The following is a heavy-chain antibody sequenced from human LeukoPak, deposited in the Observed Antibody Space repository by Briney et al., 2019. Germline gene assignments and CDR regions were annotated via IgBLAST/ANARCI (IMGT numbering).Heavy chain of an antibody. Sequence: PSQTLSLTCAVSGGSISSGGYSWSWIRQPPGKGLEWIGYIYHSGSTYYNPSLKSRVTISVDRSKNQFSLKLSSVTAADTAVYYCARGLTTPRWFDPWGQGTLVTVSP. CDR3: ARGLTTPRWFDP. J-gene: IGHJ5*02. V-gene: IGHV4-30-2*01. CDR1: GGSISSGGYS. D-gene: IGHD1-14*01. CDR2: IYHSGST.